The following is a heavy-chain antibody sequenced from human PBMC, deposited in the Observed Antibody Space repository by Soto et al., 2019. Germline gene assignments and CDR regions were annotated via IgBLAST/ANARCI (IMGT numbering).Heavy chain of an antibody. CDR2: IYDSGST. Sequence: SETLSLTCTVSGDSISTYYWSWIRQLPGKGLEWIAYIYDSGSTNYNPSLKSRVTISVDASNNQFSLKLSSVTAADTAVYYCARGDPKKGPHDYWGQGTLVTVSS. V-gene: IGHV4-59*01. J-gene: IGHJ4*02. CDR3: ARGDPKKGPHDY. CDR1: GDSISTYY.